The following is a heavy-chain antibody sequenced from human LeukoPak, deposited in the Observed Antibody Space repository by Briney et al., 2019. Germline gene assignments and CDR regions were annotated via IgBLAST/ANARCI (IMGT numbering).Heavy chain of an antibody. Sequence: GASVKVSCKASGYTFTGYYMHWVRQAPGQGLEWMGWINPNSGGTNYAQKFQGRVTMTRDTSIRTAYMELSRLRSDDTAVYYCARDEGDIVVVPAAYWGQGTLVTVSS. J-gene: IGHJ4*02. V-gene: IGHV1-2*02. CDR3: ARDEGDIVVVPAAY. CDR2: INPNSGGT. CDR1: GYTFTGYY. D-gene: IGHD2-2*01.